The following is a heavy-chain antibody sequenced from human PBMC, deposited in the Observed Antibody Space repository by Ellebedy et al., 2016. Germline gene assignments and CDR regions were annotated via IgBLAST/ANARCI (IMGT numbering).Heavy chain of an antibody. V-gene: IGHV4-59*08. Sequence: GSLRLSCTVSGGSISSYYWSWIRQPPGKGLEWIGYIYYSGSTNYNPSLKSQVTISVDTSKNQFSLKLSSVTAADTAVYYCARHLYYYDSSGDAFDIWGQGTMVTVSS. CDR1: GGSISSYY. CDR3: ARHLYYYDSSGDAFDI. J-gene: IGHJ3*02. CDR2: IYYSGST. D-gene: IGHD3-22*01.